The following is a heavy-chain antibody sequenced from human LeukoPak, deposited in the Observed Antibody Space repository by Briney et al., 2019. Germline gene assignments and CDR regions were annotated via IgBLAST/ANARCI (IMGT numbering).Heavy chain of an antibody. CDR2: IYTSGST. V-gene: IGHV4-4*07. D-gene: IGHD1-26*01. Sequence: SETLSLTCTVSGGSISSYYWSWIRQPAGKGLEWIGRIYTSGSTNYNPSLKSRVTMSVDTSKNQFSLQLNSVTPEDTAVYYCARETRISGRRFDYWGQGTLVTVSS. CDR1: GGSISSYY. CDR3: ARETRISGRRFDY. J-gene: IGHJ4*02.